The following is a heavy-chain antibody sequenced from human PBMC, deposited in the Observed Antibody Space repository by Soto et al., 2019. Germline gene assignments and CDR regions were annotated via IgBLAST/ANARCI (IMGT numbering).Heavy chain of an antibody. CDR2: MNPNSGNT. V-gene: IGHV1-8*01. J-gene: IGHJ6*02. Sequence: ASVKVSCKASGYTFTSYDINWVRQATGRGLEWMGWMNPNSGNTGYAQKFQGRVTMTRNTSISTAYTELSSLRSEDTAVYYCARGVGYSSGWSYYYYYGMDVWGQGTTVTVSS. CDR3: ARGVGYSSGWSYYYYYGMDV. D-gene: IGHD6-19*01. CDR1: GYTFTSYD.